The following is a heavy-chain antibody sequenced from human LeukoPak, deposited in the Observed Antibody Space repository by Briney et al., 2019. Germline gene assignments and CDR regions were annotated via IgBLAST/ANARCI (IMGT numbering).Heavy chain of an antibody. CDR3: ARDRLRYTNWAFDY. V-gene: IGHV1-69*05. CDR2: IIPIFGTA. CDR1: GGTFSSYA. Sequence: SVKVSCKASGGTFSSYAISWVRQAPGQGLEWMGGIIPIFGTANYAQKFQGRVTITTDESTSTAYMELSSLRSEDTAVYYCARDRLRYTNWAFDYWGQGTLVTVSS. D-gene: IGHD7-27*01. J-gene: IGHJ4*02.